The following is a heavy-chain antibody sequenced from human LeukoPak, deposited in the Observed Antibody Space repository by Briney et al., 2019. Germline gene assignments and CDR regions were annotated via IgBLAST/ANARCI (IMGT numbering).Heavy chain of an antibody. CDR2: ISSSSSYI. V-gene: IGHV3-21*01. CDR1: GFTFSSYS. J-gene: IGHJ4*02. CDR3: ASYDSSGFDY. D-gene: IGHD3-22*01. Sequence: PGGSLRLSCAASGFTFSSYSMNWVRQAPGKGLEWVSSISSSSSYIYYADSVKGRFTISRDNAKNSLYLQMNSLRAEDTAVYYCASYDSSGFDYWGQGTLVTVAS.